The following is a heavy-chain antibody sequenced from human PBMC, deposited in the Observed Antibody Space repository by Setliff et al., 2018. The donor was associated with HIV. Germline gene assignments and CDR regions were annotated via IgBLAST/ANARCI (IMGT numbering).Heavy chain of an antibody. CDR3: ARGGGVYDTPSDFDY. CDR1: GYTFTAYF. D-gene: IGHD3-22*01. V-gene: IGHV1-2*02. Sequence: ASVKVSCKASGYTFTAYFIIWVRQAPGQGLEWMGWVNPNTGGTYYAQNFQGRVSMTRDTSITTAYMELSRLTSDDTAVDYCARGGGVYDTPSDFDYWGQGTLFTVSS. J-gene: IGHJ4*02. CDR2: VNPNTGGT.